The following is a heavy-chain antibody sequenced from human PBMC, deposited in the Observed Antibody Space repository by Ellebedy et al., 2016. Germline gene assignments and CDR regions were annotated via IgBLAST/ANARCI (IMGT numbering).Heavy chain of an antibody. D-gene: IGHD5-24*01. V-gene: IGHV1-69*13. CDR3: ARDADGYNYGRYFDL. CDR1: GGTFSSYA. CDR2: IIPIFGTA. Sequence: SVKVSXKASGGTFSSYAISWVRQAPGQGLEWMGGIIPIFGTANYAQKFQGRVTITADESTSTAYMELSSLRSEDTAVYYCARDADGYNYGRYFDLWGRGTLVTVSS. J-gene: IGHJ2*01.